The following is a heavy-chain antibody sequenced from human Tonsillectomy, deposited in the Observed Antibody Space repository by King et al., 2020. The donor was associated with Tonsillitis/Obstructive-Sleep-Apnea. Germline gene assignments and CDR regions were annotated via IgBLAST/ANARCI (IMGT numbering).Heavy chain of an antibody. CDR3: ARVCPFTTSPHYYYYYYMDV. V-gene: IGHV4-34*01. CDR2: INHSGST. Sequence: VQLQQWGAGLLKPSETLSLTCSVYGGSFSGYYWSWIRQPPGKGLEWIGEINHSGSTNYNPSLKSRVTISVDTSQNQFSLKLSSVTAADTAVYYCARVCPFTTSPHYYYYYYMDVRGKGTTATSSS. CDR1: GGSFSGYY. D-gene: IGHD2/OR15-2a*01. J-gene: IGHJ6*03.